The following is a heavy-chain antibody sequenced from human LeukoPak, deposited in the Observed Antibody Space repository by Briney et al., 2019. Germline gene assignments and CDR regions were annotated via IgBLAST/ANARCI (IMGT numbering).Heavy chain of an antibody. CDR3: ARHVGYYYGMDV. CDR2: IYYSGST. J-gene: IGHJ6*02. D-gene: IGHD1-26*01. V-gene: IGHV4-59*08. CDR1: GGSISSYY. Sequence: SETLSLTCTVSGGSISSYYWSWIRQPPGKGLEWIGYIYYSGSTNYNPSLKSRVTISVDTSKNQFSLKLSSVTAADKAVYYCARHVGYYYGMDVWGQGTTVTVSS.